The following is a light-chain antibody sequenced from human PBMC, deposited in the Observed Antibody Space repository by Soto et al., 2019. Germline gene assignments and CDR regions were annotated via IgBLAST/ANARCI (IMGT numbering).Light chain of an antibody. J-gene: IGKJ1*01. V-gene: IGKV1-5*01. Sequence: DIQMTQSPSTLSASVGDRVTITCRASQSISSWLAWYQQKPGKAPKLLIYDASSLESGVPSRFSGSGSGTEFTLTISSLQPADFATYYCQQYNTPRKTFGQGTKVEIK. CDR1: QSISSW. CDR2: DAS. CDR3: QQYNTPRKT.